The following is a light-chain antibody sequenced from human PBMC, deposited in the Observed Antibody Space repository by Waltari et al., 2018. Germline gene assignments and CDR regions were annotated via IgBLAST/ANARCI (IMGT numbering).Light chain of an antibody. CDR1: QSLSSW. CDR3: QTYNNYGT. V-gene: IGKV1-5*01. CDR2: DAS. J-gene: IGKJ1*01. Sequence: DIQMTQSPSTLSASVGDRVNLPCRASQSLSSWLAWYHQKPGKAPKLLIYDASSLESGVPSRFSGSGSGTEFTLTISSLQPDDSATYWCQTYNNYGTFGQGTKVEI.